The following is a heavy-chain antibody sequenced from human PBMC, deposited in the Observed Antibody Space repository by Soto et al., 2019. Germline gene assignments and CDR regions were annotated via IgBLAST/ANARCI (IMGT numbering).Heavy chain of an antibody. CDR1: GFTFSSYG. D-gene: IGHD3-16*01. Sequence: GGSLRLSCAASGFTFSSYGMHWVRQAPGKGLEWVAVIWYDGSNKYYADSVKGRFTISRDNSKNTLYLQMNSLRAEDTAVYYCARAYEGDYFDYWGQGTLVTVSS. J-gene: IGHJ4*02. CDR2: IWYDGSNK. CDR3: ARAYEGDYFDY. V-gene: IGHV3-33*01.